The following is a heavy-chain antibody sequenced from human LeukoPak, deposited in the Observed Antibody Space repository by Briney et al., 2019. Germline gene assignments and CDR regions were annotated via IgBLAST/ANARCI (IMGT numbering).Heavy chain of an antibody. Sequence: SETLSLTCAVYGGSFSVYYWSWIRQPPGKGLEWIGEINHSGSTNYNPSLKSRVTISVDTSKNQFSLKLSSVTAADTAVYYCARGKSSSSGWFRPKYFQHWGQGTLVTVSS. CDR1: GGSFSVYY. CDR2: INHSGST. V-gene: IGHV4-34*01. CDR3: ARGKSSSSGWFRPKYFQH. J-gene: IGHJ1*01. D-gene: IGHD6-19*01.